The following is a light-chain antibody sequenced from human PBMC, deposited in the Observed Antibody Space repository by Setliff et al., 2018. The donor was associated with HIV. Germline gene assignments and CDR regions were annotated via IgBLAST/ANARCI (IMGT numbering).Light chain of an antibody. CDR1: TRDVGGYNF. J-gene: IGLJ1*01. V-gene: IGLV2-11*01. Sequence: QSALAQPRSVSGSPGQSVTISCTGTTRDVGGYNFVSWYQHHPGKAPKLMIYDVIKRPSGVPDRFSGSKSGNTASLTISGLQAGDEADYYCCSYAGSHTFVFGTGTKVTVL. CDR3: CSYAGSHTFV. CDR2: DVI.